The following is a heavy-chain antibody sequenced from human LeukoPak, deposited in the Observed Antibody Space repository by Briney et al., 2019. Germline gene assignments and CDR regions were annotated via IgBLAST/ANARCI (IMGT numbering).Heavy chain of an antibody. CDR2: IYYSGST. J-gene: IGHJ3*02. V-gene: IGHV4-59*01. Sequence: SETLFLTCTVSGGSISSYYWSWIRQPPGKGLEWIGYIYYSGSTNYNPSLKSRATISVDTSKNQFSLKLSSVTAADTAVYYCASFFDYYDSSDGAFDIWGQGTMVTVSS. D-gene: IGHD3-22*01. CDR3: ASFFDYYDSSDGAFDI. CDR1: GGSISSYY.